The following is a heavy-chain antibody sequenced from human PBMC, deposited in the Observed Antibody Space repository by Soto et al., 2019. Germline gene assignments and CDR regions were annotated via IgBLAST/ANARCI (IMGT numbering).Heavy chain of an antibody. D-gene: IGHD3-16*01. CDR3: ARAWGRVFDC. CDR2: IYYSGST. V-gene: IGHV4-59*01. CDR1: GGSISSYY. J-gene: IGHJ4*02. Sequence: QVQLQESGPGLVKPSETLSLTCTVSGGSISSYYWSWIRQPPGKGLEWIGYIYYSGSTNYNPSLRSRVALSVDTPKTQFSLQLSSVTAADTAVYYCARAWGRVFDCWGQGTLVTVSS.